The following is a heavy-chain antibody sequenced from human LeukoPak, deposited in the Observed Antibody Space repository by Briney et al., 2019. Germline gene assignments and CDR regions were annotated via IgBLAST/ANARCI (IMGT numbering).Heavy chain of an antibody. CDR3: ARSGSYFVDY. CDR1: GGSISSGSYY. J-gene: IGHJ4*02. D-gene: IGHD1-26*01. CDR2: IYYSGST. V-gene: IGHV4-61*01. Sequence: SETLSLTCTVSGGSISSGSYYWSWIRQPPGKGLEWIGYIYYSGSTNYNPSLKSRVTISVDTSKNQFSLKLSSVTAADTAVYYCARSGSYFVDYWGQGTLVTVSS.